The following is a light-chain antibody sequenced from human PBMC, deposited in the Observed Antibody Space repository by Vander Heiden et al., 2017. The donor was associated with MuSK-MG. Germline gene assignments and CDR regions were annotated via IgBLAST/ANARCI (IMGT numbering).Light chain of an antibody. V-gene: IGLV6-57*01. CDR3: QSYDSSNNV. CDR1: SGSIASNY. J-gene: IGLJ3*02. Sequence: NFMLTQPHSVSESPGKTVTISCTRSSGSIASNYVQWYQQRPGSSPTTVIYEDNQRPSGVPDRFSGSIDSSSNSASLTISGLKTEDEADYYGQSYDSSNNVFGGGTKLTVL. CDR2: EDN.